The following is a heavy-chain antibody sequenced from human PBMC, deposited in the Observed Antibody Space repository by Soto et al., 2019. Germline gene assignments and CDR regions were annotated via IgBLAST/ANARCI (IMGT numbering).Heavy chain of an antibody. J-gene: IGHJ6*03. CDR3: VKFRGQAYSYYHMDV. V-gene: IGHV3-23*01. Sequence: EVQLLESGGGLVQPGGSLRLALAASGFNFATYALGWVRQPPGRGLEWVSSAGSGSSRYYADSVRGRFTVSRDTSKSTLYLEMSSLRAEDTALYYCVKFRGQAYSYYHMDVWGKGTTVTVSS. CDR1: GFNFATYA. CDR2: SAGSGSSR.